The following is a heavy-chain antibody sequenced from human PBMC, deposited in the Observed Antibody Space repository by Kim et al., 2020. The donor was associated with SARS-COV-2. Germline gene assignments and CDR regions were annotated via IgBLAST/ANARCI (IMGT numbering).Heavy chain of an antibody. V-gene: IGHV3-21*01. J-gene: IGHJ6*02. CDR1: GFTFSSYS. CDR3: ASELSSSGGVYYYYYGMDV. D-gene: IGHD6-6*01. Sequence: GGSLRLSCAASGFTFSSYSMNWVRQAPGKGLEWVSSISSSSSYIYYADSVKGRFTISRDNAKNSLYLQMNSLRAEDTAVYYCASELSSSGGVYYYYYGMDVWGQGTTVTVSS. CDR2: ISSSSSYI.